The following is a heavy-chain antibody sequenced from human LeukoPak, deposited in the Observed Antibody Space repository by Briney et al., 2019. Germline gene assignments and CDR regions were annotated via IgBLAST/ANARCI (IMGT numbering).Heavy chain of an antibody. Sequence: SETLSLTCTISGDSISSSNYYWGWVRQPPGKGLEWIGNIYYSGRTYYNPSLKSRVTISVDTSKNDFSLKLSSVTAADTAVYYCARLYYYDSSGPPLWGQGTMVAVSS. V-gene: IGHV4-39*02. J-gene: IGHJ4*02. CDR2: IYYSGRT. CDR3: ARLYYYDSSGPPL. D-gene: IGHD3-22*01. CDR1: GDSISSSNYY.